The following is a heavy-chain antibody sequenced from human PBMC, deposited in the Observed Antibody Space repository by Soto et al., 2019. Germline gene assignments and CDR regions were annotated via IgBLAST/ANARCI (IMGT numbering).Heavy chain of an antibody. CDR1: GFTFSSYG. D-gene: IGHD3-10*01. J-gene: IGHJ4*02. CDR2: ISYDGSNK. CDR3: AKTYWYYYGSGSSPCFDY. Sequence: GGSLRLSCAASGFTFSSYGMHWVRQAPGKGLEWVAVISYDGSNKYYADSVKGRFTISRDNSKNTLYLQMNSLRAEDTAVYYCAKTYWYYYGSGSSPCFDYWGQGTLVTVSS. V-gene: IGHV3-30*18.